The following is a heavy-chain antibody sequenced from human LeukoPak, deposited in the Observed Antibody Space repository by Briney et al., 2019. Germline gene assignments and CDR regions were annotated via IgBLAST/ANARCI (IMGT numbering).Heavy chain of an antibody. CDR2: ISRRDDYT. J-gene: IGHJ4*02. D-gene: IGHD3-10*01. Sequence: GGSLRLSCAASGFAFSSYAVRWVRQPPGKGLEWVSVISRRDDYTYYADSAKGRFTISRDNSKNTLYLQMNTLRAEDTAVYYCANDYRSGSFHDFWGQGTLVTVSS. CDR1: GFAFSSYA. CDR3: ANDYRSGSFHDF. V-gene: IGHV3-23*01.